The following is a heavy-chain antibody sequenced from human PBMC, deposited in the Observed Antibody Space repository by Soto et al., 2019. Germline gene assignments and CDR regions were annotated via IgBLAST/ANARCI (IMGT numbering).Heavy chain of an antibody. CDR1: GFSFSDHG. J-gene: IGHJ3*02. V-gene: IGHV3-33*01. Sequence: QVQLVETGGGVVQPGRSLRLSCAASGFSFSDHGMHWVRQAPVKGLEWVAVIWHDGSNKYYADSVRGRFTVSRDNSENTLCLQMNSLRAEDTDVYYCARDLGAYGVSAFDMWGQGTMVTVSS. CDR2: IWHDGSNK. D-gene: IGHD4-17*01. CDR3: ARDLGAYGVSAFDM.